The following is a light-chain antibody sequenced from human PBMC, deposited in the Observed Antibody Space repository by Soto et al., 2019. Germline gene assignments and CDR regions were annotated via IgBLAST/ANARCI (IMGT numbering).Light chain of an antibody. J-gene: IGKJ4*01. CDR3: QQRSTGPPLS. CDR1: QSVSSN. CDR2: DAS. Sequence: VMTPSPDTLSVSPGERATLSCRASQSVSSNLAWYQQRPGQAPRLLIYDASNRASGIPARFSGSGSGTDFTLTISSLEPEDFAVYYCQQRSTGPPLSFGVGTKVDI. V-gene: IGKV3-11*01.